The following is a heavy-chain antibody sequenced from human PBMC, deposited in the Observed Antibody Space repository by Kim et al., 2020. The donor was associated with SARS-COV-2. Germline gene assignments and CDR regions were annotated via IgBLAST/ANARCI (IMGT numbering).Heavy chain of an antibody. J-gene: IGHJ4*02. CDR3: ARDYSGAWTFDY. CDR1: GYTFTSNH. CDR2: ITPIDGAT. D-gene: IGHD3-10*01. V-gene: IGHV1-46*01. Sequence: ASVKVSCKASGYTFTSNHIHWVRQAPGQGLEWMGMITPIDGATTYAQKFQGRVTMTRDTSTSTVYMDLSSLRFEDTAVYYCARDYSGAWTFDYWGKGTLVTVXS.